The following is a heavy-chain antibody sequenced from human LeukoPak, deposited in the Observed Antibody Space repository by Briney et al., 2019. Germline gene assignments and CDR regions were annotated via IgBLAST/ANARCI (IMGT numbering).Heavy chain of an antibody. CDR1: GGSISSGGYY. J-gene: IGHJ4*02. CDR3: ARYPYYYDSSGYYY. Sequence: PSETLSLTCTVSGGSISSGGYYWSWIRQHPGTGLEWIGYIYYSGSTYYNPSLKSRVTISVDTSKNQFSLKLSSVTAADTAVYYCARYPYYYDSSGYYYWGQGTLVTVSS. V-gene: IGHV4-31*03. D-gene: IGHD3-22*01. CDR2: IYYSGST.